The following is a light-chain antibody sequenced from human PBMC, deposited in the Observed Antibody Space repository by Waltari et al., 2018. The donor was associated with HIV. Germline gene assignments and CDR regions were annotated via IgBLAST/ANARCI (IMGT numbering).Light chain of an antibody. J-gene: IGLJ3*02. CDR3: AAWDDSLSAVV. CDR1: SSNIGSKY. CDR2: RNN. Sequence: QSVLTQPPSASGTPGQRVTISCSGSSSNIGSKYVYWFQQLPGTAPNLLMYRNNQRPSGVPDRVSGSKSGTSASLAISGLRAEDEVDYYCAAWDDSLSAVVFGGGTKLTVL. V-gene: IGLV1-47*01.